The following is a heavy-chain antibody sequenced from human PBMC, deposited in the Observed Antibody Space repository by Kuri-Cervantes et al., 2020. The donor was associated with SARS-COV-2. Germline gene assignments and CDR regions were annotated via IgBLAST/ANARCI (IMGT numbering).Heavy chain of an antibody. D-gene: IGHD2-2*01. CDR1: GFTFDDYA. Sequence: GESLKISCAASGFTFDDYAMHWARQAPGKGLEWVSLISWDGGSTYYADSVKGRFTISRDNSKNSLYLQMNSLRTEDTALYYCAKDSEDCSSTSSDIDYWGQGTLVTVSS. J-gene: IGHJ4*02. V-gene: IGHV3-43*01. CDR3: AKDSEDCSSTSSDIDY. CDR2: ISWDGGST.